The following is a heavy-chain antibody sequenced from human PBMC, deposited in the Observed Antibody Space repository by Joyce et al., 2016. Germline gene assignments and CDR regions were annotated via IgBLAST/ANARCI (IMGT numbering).Heavy chain of an antibody. CDR1: GSIFSGYA. D-gene: IGHD6-13*01. CDR3: ARRSGIPAGRRPGAFDM. CDR2: RSYDGPNK. V-gene: IGHV3-30*04. Sequence: QEQLEESGGGVVQPGTSLRLSCTASGSIFSGYARNWVRQAPGKGLEWVAIRSYDGPNKFYADSVGGRFTISRDNYKNTLFLQMNSLTIEDAGVYYCARRSGIPAGRRPGAFDMWGQGTVVTVSS. J-gene: IGHJ3*02.